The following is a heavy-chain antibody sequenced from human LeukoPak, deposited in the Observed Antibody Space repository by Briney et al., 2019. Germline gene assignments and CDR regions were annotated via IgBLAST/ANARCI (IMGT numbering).Heavy chain of an antibody. CDR2: INPNSGGT. CDR1: GYTLTGYY. J-gene: IGHJ4*02. CDR3: ASGGDYYDSSGYQADY. Sequence: ASVKVSCKASGYTLTGYYMHWVRQAPGQGLEWMGWINPNSGGTNYAQKFQGRVTMTRDTSISTAYMELSRLRSDDTAVYYCASGGDYYDSSGYQADYWGQGTLVTVSS. D-gene: IGHD3-22*01. V-gene: IGHV1-2*02.